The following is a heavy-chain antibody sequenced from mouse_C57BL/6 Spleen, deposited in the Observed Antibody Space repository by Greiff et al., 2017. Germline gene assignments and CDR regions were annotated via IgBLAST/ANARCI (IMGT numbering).Heavy chain of an antibody. CDR3: ARGELLSADWYFDV. V-gene: IGHV1-81*01. CDR2: IYPRSGNT. D-gene: IGHD2-1*01. CDR1: GYAFTSYG. J-gene: IGHJ1*03. Sequence: VKLQESGAELARPGASVKLSCKASGYAFTSYGISWVKQRTGQGLEWSGEIYPRSGNTYYNEKFKGKATLTADKSSSTAYMELRSLTSEDSAVYFCARGELLSADWYFDVWGTGTTVTVSS.